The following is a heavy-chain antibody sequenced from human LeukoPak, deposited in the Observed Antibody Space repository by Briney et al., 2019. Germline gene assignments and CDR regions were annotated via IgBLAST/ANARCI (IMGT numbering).Heavy chain of an antibody. CDR1: GGSISSYY. D-gene: IGHD3-10*01. CDR3: ARAIWFGEGHDY. V-gene: IGHV4-4*07. CDR2: IYSSGST. J-gene: IGHJ4*02. Sequence: SETLSLTCTVSGGSISSYYWSWIRQPAGEGLEWIGRIYSSGSTNYNPALKSRVTISIDTSKNQLSLRLTSVTAADTAVYYCARAIWFGEGHDYWGQGALVTVSS.